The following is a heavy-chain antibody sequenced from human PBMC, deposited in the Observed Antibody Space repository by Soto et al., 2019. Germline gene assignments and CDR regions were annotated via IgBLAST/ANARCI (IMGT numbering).Heavy chain of an antibody. V-gene: IGHV4-34*01. J-gene: IGHJ4*02. Sequence: SETLSLTCAVYGGSFSGYYWSWIRQPPGKGLEWIGEINHSGSTNYNPSLKSRVTISVDTSKNQFSLKLSSVTAADTAVYYCASEAVAGNVDWGQGTLVTVSS. CDR2: INHSGST. CDR3: ASEAVAGNVD. D-gene: IGHD6-19*01. CDR1: GGSFSGYY.